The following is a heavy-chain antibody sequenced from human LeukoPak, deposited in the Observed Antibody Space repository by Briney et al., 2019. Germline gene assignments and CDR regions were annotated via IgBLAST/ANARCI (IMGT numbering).Heavy chain of an antibody. J-gene: IGHJ4*02. V-gene: IGHV4-59*01. CDR3: ARDGSYSSGWHTFDY. Sequence: SETLSLTCTVSGGSTSSYYWSWIRQPPGKGLEWIGYIYYSGSTYYNPSLKSRATISVDTSKNQFSLKLSSVTAADTAVYYCARDGSYSSGWHTFDYWGQGTLVTVSS. D-gene: IGHD6-19*01. CDR1: GGSTSSYY. CDR2: IYYSGST.